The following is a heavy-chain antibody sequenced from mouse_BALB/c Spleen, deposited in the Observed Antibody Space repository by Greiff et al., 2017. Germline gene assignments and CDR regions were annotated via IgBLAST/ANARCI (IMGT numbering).Heavy chain of an antibody. CDR3: ARGFSYYFDY. V-gene: IGHV3-6*02. CDR1: GYSITSGYY. J-gene: IGHJ2*01. Sequence: EVQLQQSGPSLVKPSQSLSLTCSVTGYSITSGYYWNWIRQFPGNKLEWMGYISYDGSNNYNPSLKNRISITRDTSKNQFFLKLNSVTTEDTATYYCARGFSYYFDYWGQGTTLTVSS. CDR2: ISYDGSN.